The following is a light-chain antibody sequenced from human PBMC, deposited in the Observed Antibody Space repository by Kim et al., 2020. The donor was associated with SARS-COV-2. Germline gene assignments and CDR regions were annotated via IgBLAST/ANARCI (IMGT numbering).Light chain of an antibody. Sequence: SASVGETVTITCRASQSSSRYLNWYQQKPGKAPNLLSSAAYSLQSGVPSRFSGRGSGTDFSLTISSLQPEDYATYYCQQGSSAPRTFGQGTKLEIK. CDR1: QSSSRY. V-gene: IGKV1-39*01. CDR2: AAY. J-gene: IGKJ2*01. CDR3: QQGSSAPRT.